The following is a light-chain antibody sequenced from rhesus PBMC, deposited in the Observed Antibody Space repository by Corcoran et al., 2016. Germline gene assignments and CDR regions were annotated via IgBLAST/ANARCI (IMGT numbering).Light chain of an antibody. Sequence: ETVVTQSPATLSLSPGERATISCRASQRVGSYLAWYQQKPGQAPRLLSYGASSRATGIPDRFSGSGSGTDFTLTISSLEPEDVGVYYCQQSSNLSTFGGGTKVELK. V-gene: IGKV3-24*04. CDR1: QRVGSY. CDR3: QQSSNLST. J-gene: IGKJ4*01. CDR2: GAS.